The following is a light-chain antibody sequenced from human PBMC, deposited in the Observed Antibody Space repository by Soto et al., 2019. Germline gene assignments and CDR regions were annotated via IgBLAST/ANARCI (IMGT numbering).Light chain of an antibody. V-gene: IGLV1-44*01. Sequence: QSVLTQPPSASGTPGQRVTISCSGSSSNIGSNTVNWYQQLPGTAPKLLIYSNNQRPSGVPDRFSGSKSGTSASLAISGLQSEDEADYYSAAWDDSLKDVIFGGGTKLTVL. CDR1: SSNIGSNT. CDR2: SNN. J-gene: IGLJ2*01. CDR3: AAWDDSLKDVI.